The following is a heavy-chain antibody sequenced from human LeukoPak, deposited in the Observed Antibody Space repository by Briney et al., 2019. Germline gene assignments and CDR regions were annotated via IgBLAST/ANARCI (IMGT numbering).Heavy chain of an antibody. CDR2: IYYSGSS. CDR1: GGSISSYY. Sequence: SETLSLTCTVSGGSISSYYWSWIRQPPGKGLEWIGYIYYSGSSNYNPSLKSRVTISVDTSKNQFSLKLSSVTAADTAVYFCARGWGYSDGWGQGTLVTVSS. D-gene: IGHD3-22*01. V-gene: IGHV4-59*01. J-gene: IGHJ4*02. CDR3: ARGWGYSDG.